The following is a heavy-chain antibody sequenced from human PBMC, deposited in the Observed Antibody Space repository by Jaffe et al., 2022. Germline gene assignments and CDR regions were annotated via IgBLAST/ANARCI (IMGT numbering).Heavy chain of an antibody. CDR1: GFTVSSNY. CDR3: AREGRYYDSSGYYLD. D-gene: IGHD3-22*01. V-gene: IGHV3-66*02. CDR2: IYSGGST. Sequence: EVQLVESGGGLVQPGGSLRLSCAASGFTVSSNYMSWVRQAPGKGLEWVSVIYSGGSTYYADSVKGRFTISRDNSKNTLYLQMNSLRAEDTAVYYCAREGRYYDSSGYYLDWGQGTLVTVSS. J-gene: IGHJ4*02.